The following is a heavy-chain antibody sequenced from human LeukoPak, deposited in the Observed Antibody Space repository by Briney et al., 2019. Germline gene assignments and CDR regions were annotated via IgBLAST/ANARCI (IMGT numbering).Heavy chain of an antibody. Sequence: GESLQISCKGSGYSFTSYWIGWVRQMPGKGLEWMGIIYPGDSDTRYSLSFQGQVTISADKSISTAYLQWSSLKASDTAMYYCARQSPGRTVEHYGMDVWGQGTTVTVSS. CDR2: IYPGDSDT. D-gene: IGHD4-23*01. CDR1: GYSFTSYW. J-gene: IGHJ6*02. V-gene: IGHV5-51*01. CDR3: ARQSPGRTVEHYGMDV.